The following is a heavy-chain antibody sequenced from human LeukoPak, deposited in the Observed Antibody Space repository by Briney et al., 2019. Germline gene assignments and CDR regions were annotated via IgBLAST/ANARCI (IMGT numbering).Heavy chain of an antibody. V-gene: IGHV1-69*04. CDR1: GGTFSSYA. CDR2: IIPILGIA. CDR3: ARVQEQRNDEGGY. J-gene: IGHJ4*02. Sequence: SVKVSCKASGGTFSSYAISWVRQAPGQGLEWMGRIIPILGIANYAQKFQGRVTITADKSTSTAYMELSSLRSEDTAVYYCARVQEQRNDEGGYWGQGTLVTVSS. D-gene: IGHD1-1*01.